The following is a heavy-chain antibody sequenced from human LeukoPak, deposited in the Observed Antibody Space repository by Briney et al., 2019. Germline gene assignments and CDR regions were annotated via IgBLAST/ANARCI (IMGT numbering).Heavy chain of an antibody. CDR2: ISSSSSYI. Sequence: GGSLRLSCAASGFTFSSYSMNWVSQAPGKGLEWVSSISSSSSYIYYADSVKGRFTISRDNAKNSLYLQMNSLRAEDTAVYYCARDGVGYSGALDIWGQGTMVTVSS. V-gene: IGHV3-21*01. J-gene: IGHJ3*02. D-gene: IGHD2-15*01. CDR1: GFTFSSYS. CDR3: ARDGVGYSGALDI.